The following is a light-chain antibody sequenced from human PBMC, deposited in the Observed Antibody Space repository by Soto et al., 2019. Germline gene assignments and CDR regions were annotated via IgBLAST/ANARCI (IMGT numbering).Light chain of an antibody. V-gene: IGKV3-15*01. CDR1: QSVSSN. CDR2: GAS. CDR3: QQYNNWPQT. Sequence: EIVMTQSPATLSVSPGERATLSCRASQSVSSNLAWYQQKPRQAPRLLIYGASTRASGIPARFSGSGSGTDFTLTISSLQSEDFAVYYWQQYNNWPQTFGQGTKVEIK. J-gene: IGKJ1*01.